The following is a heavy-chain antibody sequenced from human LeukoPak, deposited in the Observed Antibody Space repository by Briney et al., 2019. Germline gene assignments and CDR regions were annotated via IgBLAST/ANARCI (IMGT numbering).Heavy chain of an antibody. CDR3: ARDFSGYGSGSYYKGPYYYGMDV. D-gene: IGHD3-10*01. CDR2: IYYSGST. CDR1: GGSISSGDYY. V-gene: IGHV4-30-4*01. Sequence: SETLSLTCTVSGGSISSGDYYWSWIRQPPGKGLEWIGYIYYSGSTYYNPSLKSRVTISVDTSKNQFSLKLSSVTAADTAVYYCARDFSGYGSGSYYKGPYYYGMDVWGQGTTVTVSS. J-gene: IGHJ6*02.